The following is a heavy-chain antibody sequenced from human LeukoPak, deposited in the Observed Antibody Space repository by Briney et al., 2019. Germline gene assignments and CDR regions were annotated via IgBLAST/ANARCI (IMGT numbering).Heavy chain of an antibody. J-gene: IGHJ4*02. CDR2: ISAYNGNT. D-gene: IGHD5-24*01. CDR3: ARGAPWERRDGYNSDY. V-gene: IGHV1-18*01. Sequence: ASVKVSCEASGYTFTSYGISWVRQAPGQGLEWMGWISAYNGNTNYAQKLQGRVTMTTDTSTTTAYMELRSLRSDDTAVYYCARGAPWERRDGYNSDYWGQGTLVTVSS. CDR1: GYTFTSYG.